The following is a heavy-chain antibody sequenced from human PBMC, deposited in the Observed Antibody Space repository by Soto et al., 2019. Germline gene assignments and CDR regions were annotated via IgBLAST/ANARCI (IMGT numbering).Heavy chain of an antibody. V-gene: IGHV5-51*01. CDR1: GYTFSTFW. CDR3: GRITEPLRNFYHQYGMDV. CDR2: IYPGDSAT. Sequence: GESLKISCKGSGYTFSTFWIAWVRQMPEIGLEWMGIIYPGDSATIYSPSFQGQVTMSADKSINTAYLRWSSLKASDTAMYYCGRITEPLRNFYHQYGMDVWGQGTTVTV. D-gene: IGHD1-26*01. J-gene: IGHJ6*02.